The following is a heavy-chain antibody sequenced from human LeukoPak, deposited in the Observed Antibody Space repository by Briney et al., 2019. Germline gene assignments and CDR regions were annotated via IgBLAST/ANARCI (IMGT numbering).Heavy chain of an antibody. D-gene: IGHD6-13*01. V-gene: IGHV4-59*12. CDR1: GGSISSYY. Sequence: SETLSLTCIVSGGSISSYYWSWIRQPPGKGLEWIGYIYYSGSTNYNPSLKSRVTISVDTSKNQFSLKLSSVTAADTAVYYCARTGIAAAGTGFDPWGQGTLVTVSS. CDR3: ARTGIAAAGTGFDP. CDR2: IYYSGST. J-gene: IGHJ5*02.